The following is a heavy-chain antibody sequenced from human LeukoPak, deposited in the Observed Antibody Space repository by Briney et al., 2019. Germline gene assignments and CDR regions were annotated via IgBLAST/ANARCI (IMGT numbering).Heavy chain of an antibody. V-gene: IGHV4-30-4*01. Sequence: SETLSLTCTVSGGSISSGDYYWSWIRQPPGKGLEWIGYIYYSGSTYYNPSFKSRVTISVDTSKNQFSLKLSSVTAADTAVYYCAREYGDDNWFDPWGQGTLVTVSS. CDR3: AREYGDDNWFDP. D-gene: IGHD2-21*02. J-gene: IGHJ5*02. CDR1: GGSISSGDYY. CDR2: IYYSGST.